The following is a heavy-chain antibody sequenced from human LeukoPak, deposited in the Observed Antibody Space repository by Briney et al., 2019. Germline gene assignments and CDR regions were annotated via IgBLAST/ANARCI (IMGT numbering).Heavy chain of an antibody. D-gene: IGHD3-10*01. CDR2: IYYSGST. CDR1: GGSISSYY. J-gene: IGHJ5*02. V-gene: IGHV4-59*01. Sequence: SETLSLTCTVSGGSISSYYWSWIRQPPGKGLEWIGYIYYSGSTNYNPSLKSRVTISVDTSKNQFSLKLSSVTAADTAVYYCARDGDRTWFGELKGWFDAWGQGTLVTVSS. CDR3: ARDGDRTWFGELKGWFDA.